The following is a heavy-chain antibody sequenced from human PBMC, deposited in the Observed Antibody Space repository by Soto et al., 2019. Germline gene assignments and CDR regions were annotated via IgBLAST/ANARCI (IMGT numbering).Heavy chain of an antibody. CDR1: GYTCTSNG. CDR3: ARGVGWEPLDY. D-gene: IGHD1-26*01. V-gene: IGHV1-18*01. J-gene: IGHJ4*02. CDR2: FSAYNGNT. Sequence: QVPLVQSGAEGKKPGASVKVSCKASGYTCTSNGISWVRQAPGQGLEWMGWFSAYNGNTNYAQTLQGRVTMTTDTSTRTAYMELRSLRSDDTAVYFCARGVGWEPLDYWGQGTLVTVSS.